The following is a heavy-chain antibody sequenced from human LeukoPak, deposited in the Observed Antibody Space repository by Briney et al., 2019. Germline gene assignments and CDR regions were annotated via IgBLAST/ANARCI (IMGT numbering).Heavy chain of an antibody. CDR1: GFTFSSYW. CDR3: AIEVGYCSSTSCYGYFDY. J-gene: IGHJ4*02. D-gene: IGHD2-2*01. CDR2: IKQDGSEK. Sequence: GGSLRLSCAASGFTFSSYWMSWVRQAPGKGLEWVANIKQDGSEKYYLDSVKGRFTISRDNAENSLYLQMNSLRAEDTAVYYCAIEVGYCSSTSCYGYFDYWGQGALVTVSS. V-gene: IGHV3-7*01.